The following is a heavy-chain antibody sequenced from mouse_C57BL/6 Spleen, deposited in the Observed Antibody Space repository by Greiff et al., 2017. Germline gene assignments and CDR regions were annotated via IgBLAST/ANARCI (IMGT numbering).Heavy chain of an antibody. Sequence: DVQLVESGPGLVKPSQSLSLTCSVTGYSITSGYYWNWLRQFPGNKLEWMGYISYDGSNNYNPSLKNRISITRDTSKNQLFLKLNSVTTEDTATYYCAPNYYGTAMDYWGQGTSVTVSS. CDR2: ISYDGSN. D-gene: IGHD1-1*01. V-gene: IGHV3-6*01. CDR3: APNYYGTAMDY. CDR1: GYSITSGYY. J-gene: IGHJ4*01.